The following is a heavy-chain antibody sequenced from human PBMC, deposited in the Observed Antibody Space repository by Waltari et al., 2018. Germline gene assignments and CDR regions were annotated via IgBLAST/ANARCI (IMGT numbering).Heavy chain of an antibody. V-gene: IGHV4-61*01. CDR1: GGSVTSESDY. Sequence: QVQLQESGPGLLKPSETLSLTCPVSGGSVTSESDYWSWIRQPPGKGLEWIGYVSNRGDTNYKPSLRGRVTISLDTSRNQFSLKVSSVTAADTAMYYCARGSDAYKTAYWGQGTLVTVSS. CDR3: ARGSDAYKTAY. J-gene: IGHJ4*02. CDR2: VSNRGDT. D-gene: IGHD1-1*01.